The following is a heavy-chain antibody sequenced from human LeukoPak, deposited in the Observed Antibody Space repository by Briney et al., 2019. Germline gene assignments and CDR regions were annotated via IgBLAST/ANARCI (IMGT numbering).Heavy chain of an antibody. V-gene: IGHV3-74*01. CDR3: ANDDFGASGLPDY. J-gene: IGHJ4*02. CDR2: INGDGSST. CDR1: GFTFTYYW. Sequence: GGSLRLSCAASGFTFTYYWMHWVRQTPGKGLVWVARINGDGSSTNYADSVKGRFTISRDNAKNTLYLQMNSLRAEDTAVYYCANDDFGASGLPDYWGQGTLVTVSS. D-gene: IGHD4-17*01.